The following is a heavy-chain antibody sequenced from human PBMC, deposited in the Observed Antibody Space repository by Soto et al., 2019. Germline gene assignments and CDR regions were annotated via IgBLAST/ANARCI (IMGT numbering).Heavy chain of an antibody. D-gene: IGHD1-7*01. V-gene: IGHV1-18*01. CDR3: ARVLTELEILLSPRSKYGMDV. Sequence: ASVKGSFKASGYTFTTYGIAWVRQAPGQGREWLGCIIAYNGNTNYAQKFQGRVTSTADESTSTAYMELSSLRPEDTAVYYCARVLTELEILLSPRSKYGMDVWGQGTTVTVSS. CDR2: IIAYNGNT. CDR1: GYTFTTYG. J-gene: IGHJ6*02.